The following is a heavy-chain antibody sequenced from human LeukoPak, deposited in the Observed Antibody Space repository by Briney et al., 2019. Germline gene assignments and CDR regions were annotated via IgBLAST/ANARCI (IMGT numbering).Heavy chain of an antibody. CDR2: IYYSGST. J-gene: IGHJ6*03. CDR1: GGSISSSSYY. CDR3: ARVYSSSWSVTLYYYYYMDV. Sequence: SETLSLTCTVSGGSISSSSYYWGWIRQPPGKGLEWIGSIYYSGSTYYNPSLKSRVTISVDTSKNQFSLKLSSVTAADTAVYYCARVYSSSWSVTLYYYYYMDVWGKGTTVTVSS. D-gene: IGHD6-6*01. V-gene: IGHV4-39*07.